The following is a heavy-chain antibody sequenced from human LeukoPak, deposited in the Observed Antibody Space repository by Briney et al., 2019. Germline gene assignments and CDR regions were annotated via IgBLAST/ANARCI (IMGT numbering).Heavy chain of an antibody. V-gene: IGHV3-13*01. D-gene: IGHD6-13*01. CDR2: MSHSGEE. Sequence: GGSLRLSCAASGFTLSSYDMYWVRQTIGKGLEWVSAMSHSGEEFYADSVKGRFTISRDGAENSLFLQLNTLRPGDTALYYCARGRTGWRPAAGIDSWGQGTLVTVSS. CDR1: GFTLSSYD. CDR3: ARGRTGWRPAAGIDS. J-gene: IGHJ4*02.